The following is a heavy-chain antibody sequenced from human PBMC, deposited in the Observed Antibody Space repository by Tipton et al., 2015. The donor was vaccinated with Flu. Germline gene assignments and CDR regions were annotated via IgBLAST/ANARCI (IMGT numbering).Heavy chain of an antibody. J-gene: IGHJ5*01. CDR1: GYSISSGCY. V-gene: IGHV4-38-2*01. CDR2: IYHTGTT. CDR3: ARRDYSNYVSEPKNWFDS. D-gene: IGHD4-11*01. Sequence: TLSLTCAVSGYSISSGCYWGGIRQPPGKGLEWIGRIYHTGTTNYNPSLRSRVTISVDTSKNQFSRRLTSVTAADTAVYYWARRDYSNYVSEPKNWFDSWGQGTLVTVSA.